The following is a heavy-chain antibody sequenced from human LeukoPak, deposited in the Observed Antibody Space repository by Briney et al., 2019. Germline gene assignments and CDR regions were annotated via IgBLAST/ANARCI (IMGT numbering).Heavy chain of an antibody. D-gene: IGHD1-7*01. CDR1: GYTFTGYY. V-gene: IGHV1-2*02. Sequence: ASVKVSCNASGYTFTGYYMHWVRQAPGQGLEWMGWINPNSGGTNYAQKFQGRVTMTRDTSISTAYMELSRLRSDDTAVYYCARDKWAGTRYGFDPWGQGTLVTVSS. CDR2: INPNSGGT. CDR3: ARDKWAGTRYGFDP. J-gene: IGHJ5*02.